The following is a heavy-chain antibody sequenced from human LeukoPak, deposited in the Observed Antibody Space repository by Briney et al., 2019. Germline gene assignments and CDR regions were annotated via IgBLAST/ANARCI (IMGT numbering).Heavy chain of an antibody. V-gene: IGHV1-18*01. Sequence: GASVKVSCKASGYTFTTYGISWVRQAPGQGLEWMGWISAYNGNTKYAQKLQGRVTMATDTSTSTAYMELRSLRSDDTAVYYCAREGKYGDYLYYFDYWGQGTLVTVSS. J-gene: IGHJ4*02. CDR2: ISAYNGNT. CDR1: GYTFTTYG. CDR3: AREGKYGDYLYYFDY. D-gene: IGHD4-17*01.